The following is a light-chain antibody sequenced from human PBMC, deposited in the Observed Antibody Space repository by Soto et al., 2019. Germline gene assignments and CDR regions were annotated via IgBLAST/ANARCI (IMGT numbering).Light chain of an antibody. CDR1: SSDVGGYNY. J-gene: IGLJ2*01. Sequence: QSALTQPASVSGSPGQSITISCTGTSSDVGGYNYVSWYQQHPGKAPKLMIYDVSNRPSGVSNRFSGSKSGNTASLTISGLQAEDEAEYYGSSYTSSSTLVVFGGGTKLTGL. V-gene: IGLV2-14*01. CDR3: SSYTSSSTLVV. CDR2: DVS.